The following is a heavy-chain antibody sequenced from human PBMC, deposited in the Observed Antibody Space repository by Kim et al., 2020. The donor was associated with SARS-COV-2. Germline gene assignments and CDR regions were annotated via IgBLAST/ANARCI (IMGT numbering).Heavy chain of an antibody. J-gene: IGHJ4*02. V-gene: IGHV4-39*07. D-gene: IGHD6-19*01. CDR3: ARGTHSGWEPHYFDY. Sequence: PSLQSRVTISVDTSKNQFSLKLSSVTAADTAVYYGARGTHSGWEPHYFDYWGQGTLVTVSS.